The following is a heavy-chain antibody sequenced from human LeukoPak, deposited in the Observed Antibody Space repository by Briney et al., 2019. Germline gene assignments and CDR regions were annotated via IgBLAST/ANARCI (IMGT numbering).Heavy chain of an antibody. CDR2: IYYSGN. V-gene: IGHV4-59*01. J-gene: IGHJ4*02. Sequence: SETLSLTCTVSGGSISCYYWRWIRQPPGKGLEWIGYIYYSGNNNNPSLKSRVTISIDTSKNQFSLKLSSVTAADTAVYYCARSHSAWTSFDYWGQGTLVTVSS. CDR3: ARSHSAWTSFDY. CDR1: GGSISCYY. D-gene: IGHD3/OR15-3a*01.